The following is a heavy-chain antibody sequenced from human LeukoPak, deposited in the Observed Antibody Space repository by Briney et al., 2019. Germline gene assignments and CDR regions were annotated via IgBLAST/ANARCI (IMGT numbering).Heavy chain of an antibody. D-gene: IGHD1-26*01. Sequence: GGSLRLSCAASGFTFDDYAMHWVRQAPGKGLEWVSGISWNSGSIGYADSVEGRFTISRDNAKNSLYLQMNSLRAEDTALYYCAKGSGSYSITDYWGQGTLVTVSS. CDR3: AKGSGSYSITDY. J-gene: IGHJ4*02. CDR2: ISWNSGSI. V-gene: IGHV3-9*01. CDR1: GFTFDDYA.